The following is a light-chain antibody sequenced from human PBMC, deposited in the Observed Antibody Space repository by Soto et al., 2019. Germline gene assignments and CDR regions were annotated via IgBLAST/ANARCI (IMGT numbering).Light chain of an antibody. Sequence: DIQMTQFPSSLSASVGDRVTITCRACQRSSKYLNWYQQKPGKAPKLLIYAASSLQSGVPSTFSGSGSGTDFTLTISSLQPEDIATYYCQQSFTTPRTFGQVTKLEIK. CDR1: QRSSKY. V-gene: IGKV1-39*01. CDR2: AAS. CDR3: QQSFTTPRT. J-gene: IGKJ2*01.